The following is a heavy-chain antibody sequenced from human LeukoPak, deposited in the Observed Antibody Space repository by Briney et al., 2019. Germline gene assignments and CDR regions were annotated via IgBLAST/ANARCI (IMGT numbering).Heavy chain of an antibody. J-gene: IGHJ4*02. CDR3: ARDRYGSGTAFDY. CDR2: IYHSGST. CDR1: GGSISSSTW. Sequence: PSGTLSLTCAVSGGSISSSTWWSWVRQPPGKGLEWIGEIYHSGSTNYNPSLKSRVTISVDKSKNQFSLKLSSVTAADTAVYYCARDRYGSGTAFDYWGQGTQVTVSS. D-gene: IGHD3-10*01. V-gene: IGHV4-4*02.